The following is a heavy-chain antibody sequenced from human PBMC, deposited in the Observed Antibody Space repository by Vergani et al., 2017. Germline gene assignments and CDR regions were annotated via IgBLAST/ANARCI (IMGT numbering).Heavy chain of an antibody. V-gene: IGHV3-66*02. D-gene: IGHD2-21*02. CDR2: IYSGGST. CDR3: AIFPVVTTPDY. CDR1: GFTVSSNY. J-gene: IGHJ4*02. Sequence: EVQLVESGGGLVQPGGSLRLSCAASGFTVSSNYMSWVRQAPGKGLEWVSVIYSGGSTYYADSVKGRFTISRDNPKNTLYLQMNSLRAEDTAVYYCAIFPVVTTPDYWGQGTLVTVSS.